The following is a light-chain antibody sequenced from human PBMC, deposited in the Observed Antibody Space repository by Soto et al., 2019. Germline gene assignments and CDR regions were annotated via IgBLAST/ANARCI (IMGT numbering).Light chain of an antibody. J-gene: IGLJ2*01. CDR1: NVGSKS. CDR3: QVWDSSSDHVV. Sequence: SYELTQPPSVSVAPGKTARITCGGTNVGSKSVHWYQQKPGQAPVLVIYYDSDRPSGIPVRFSGSNSGNTATLTICRVEAGDEVDYYCQVWDSSSDHVVFGGGTKLTVL. V-gene: IGLV3-21*04. CDR2: YDS.